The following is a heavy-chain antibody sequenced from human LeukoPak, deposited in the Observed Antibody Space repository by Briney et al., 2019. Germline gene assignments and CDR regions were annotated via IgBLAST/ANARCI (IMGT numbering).Heavy chain of an antibody. Sequence: GGSLRLSCAASGFTFTNSWMAWVRQAPGKGLEWVANIKQDGSTKHYADSLKGRFTISRDNTKNSLYLQMNSLRADDTAVYYCARDTDGSLDYWGQGILVTVAS. CDR1: GFTFTNSW. CDR3: ARDTDGSLDY. CDR2: IKQDGSTK. J-gene: IGHJ4*02. V-gene: IGHV3-7*01. D-gene: IGHD1-26*01.